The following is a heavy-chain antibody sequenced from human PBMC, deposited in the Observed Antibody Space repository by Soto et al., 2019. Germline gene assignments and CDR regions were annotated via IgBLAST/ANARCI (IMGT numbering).Heavy chain of an antibody. Sequence: SPSKPVSPKRSLTLTCTSSGSAHSKSRKGLGWIRQPAGKDLEWLTLIYWDDDKRYSPSLKSRLTITKDTSKNQVVLTMTNMDPVDTATYYCAHRKQEQWLGTGFDYWGQGTLVTVSS. J-gene: IGHJ4*02. CDR1: GSAHSKSRKG. V-gene: IGHV2-5*02. CDR3: AHRKQEQWLGTGFDY. CDR2: IYWDDDK. D-gene: IGHD6-19*01.